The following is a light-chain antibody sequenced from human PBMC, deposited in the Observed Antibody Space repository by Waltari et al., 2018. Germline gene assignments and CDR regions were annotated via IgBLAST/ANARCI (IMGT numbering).Light chain of an antibody. V-gene: IGLV3-1*01. CDR2: QDR. CDR3: QAGDSSTAV. Sequence: SYELTQPPSLSVSRGQSATITCSGDRLDDKNVCWYQQKPGQSPVLVMYQDRKRPSGIPARCSGSNSGNTATLTISAAQGMDEADYYCQAGDSSTAVFGGGTKLTVL. CDR1: RLDDKN. J-gene: IGLJ3*02.